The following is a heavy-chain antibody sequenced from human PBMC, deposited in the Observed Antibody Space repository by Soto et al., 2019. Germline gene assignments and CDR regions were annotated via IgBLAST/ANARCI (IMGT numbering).Heavy chain of an antibody. J-gene: IGHJ3*02. Sequence: ASVNVSCKSSGYTFTSYGISWVRQAPGQGLECMGWISAYNGNTNYAQKLQGRVTMTTDTSTSTAYMELRSLRSDDTAVYYCARVASGWYDAFDIWGQGTMVTVS. CDR2: ISAYNGNT. D-gene: IGHD6-19*01. CDR3: ARVASGWYDAFDI. CDR1: GYTFTSYG. V-gene: IGHV1-18*01.